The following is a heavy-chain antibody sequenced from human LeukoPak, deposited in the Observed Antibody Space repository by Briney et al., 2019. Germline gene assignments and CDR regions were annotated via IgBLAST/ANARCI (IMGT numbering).Heavy chain of an antibody. J-gene: IGHJ3*02. V-gene: IGHV3-74*01. CDR1: GFTFSSYW. Sequence: GGSLRLSCAASGFTFSSYWMHWVRQAPGKGLVWVSRINTDGSSTSYADSVKGRFTISRDNAKNTLYLQMNSLRAEDTAVYYCARVRYYDLWRASPDAFDIWGQGTMVTVSS. CDR2: INTDGSST. CDR3: ARVRYYDLWRASPDAFDI. D-gene: IGHD3-3*01.